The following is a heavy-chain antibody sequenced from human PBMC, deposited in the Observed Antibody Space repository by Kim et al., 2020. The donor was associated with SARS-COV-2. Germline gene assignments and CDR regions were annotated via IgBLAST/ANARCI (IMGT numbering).Heavy chain of an antibody. CDR2: INHSGST. CDR3: ARSQWLRSDYFDY. D-gene: IGHD5-12*01. J-gene: IGHJ4*02. Sequence: SETLSLTCAVYGGSFSGYYWSWIRQPPGKGLEWIGEINHSGSTNYNPSLKSRVTISVDTSKNQFSLKLSSVTAADTAVYYCARSQWLRSDYFDYWGQGTL. V-gene: IGHV4-34*01. CDR1: GGSFSGYY.